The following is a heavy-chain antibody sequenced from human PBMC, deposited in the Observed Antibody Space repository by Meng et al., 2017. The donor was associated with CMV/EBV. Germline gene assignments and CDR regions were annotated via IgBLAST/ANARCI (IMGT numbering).Heavy chain of an antibody. J-gene: IGHJ5*02. CDR2: IKSKTDGGTT. D-gene: IGHD3-10*01. V-gene: IGHV3-15*07. CDR1: FTFSNAW. CDR3: TTVRITMVRGVPRFDP. Sequence: FTFSNAWMNWVRQAPGKGLEWVGRIKSKTDGGTTDYAAPVKGRFTISRDDSKNTLYLQMNSLKTEDTAVYYCTTVRITMVRGVPRFDPWGQGSLVTVSS.